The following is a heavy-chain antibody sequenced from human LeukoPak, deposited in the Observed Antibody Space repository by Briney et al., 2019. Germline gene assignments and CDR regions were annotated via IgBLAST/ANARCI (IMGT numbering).Heavy chain of an antibody. V-gene: IGHV3-74*01. Sequence: PGGSLRLSCADSGFTFSRYWMHWVRQTPGKGLVWVSCISADGSVTRYADSVKGRFTISTDNTKSTLYLQMHSLRAEDTAVYYCATAGGDGSRMGFDPWGQGTLVTVSS. CDR1: GFTFSRYW. D-gene: IGHD2-15*01. CDR3: ATAGGDGSRMGFDP. J-gene: IGHJ5*02. CDR2: ISADGSVT.